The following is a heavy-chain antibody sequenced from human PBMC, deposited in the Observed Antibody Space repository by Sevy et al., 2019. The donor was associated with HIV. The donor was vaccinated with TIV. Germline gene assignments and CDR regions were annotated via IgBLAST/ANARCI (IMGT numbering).Heavy chain of an antibody. V-gene: IGHV3-23*01. CDR3: TKKGRIGGWSLLGAFDV. J-gene: IGHJ3*01. D-gene: IGHD6-19*01. CDR1: GFNFSDYA. CDR2: ISGSGRTS. Sequence: GGSLRLSCAASGFNFSDYAMSWVRQAPGGGLEWVAVISGSGRTSYNADSVQARFTISRDNSKRTLYLQMNNVRAEDTAIYYWTKKGRIGGWSLLGAFDVWGQGTTVTVSS.